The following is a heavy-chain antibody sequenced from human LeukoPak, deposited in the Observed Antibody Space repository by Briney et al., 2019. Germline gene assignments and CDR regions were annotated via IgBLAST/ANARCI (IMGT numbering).Heavy chain of an antibody. D-gene: IGHD2-2*01. Sequence: SETLSLTCTVSGGSISSGSYYWGWIRQPPGKGLEWIVSTHYGGSTYYNPSLKSRVTISVDTSKNQFSLKLSSVTAADTAVYYCARDVAYVAYCSSTRCSYYYMDVWGKGTTVTVSS. V-gene: IGHV4-39*07. CDR3: ARDVAYVAYCSSTRCSYYYMDV. CDR1: GGSISSGSYY. J-gene: IGHJ6*03. CDR2: THYGGST.